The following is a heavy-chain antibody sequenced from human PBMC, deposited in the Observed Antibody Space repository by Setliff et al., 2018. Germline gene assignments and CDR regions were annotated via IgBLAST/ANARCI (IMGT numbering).Heavy chain of an antibody. D-gene: IGHD2-2*01. V-gene: IGHV2-5*02. J-gene: IGHJ5*02. CDR2: IYWDDDK. Sequence: SGPTLVNPTQTLTLTCTFSGFSLSTSGVGVGWIRQPPGKALEWLALIYWDDDKRYSPALKSRLTITKDTSKNQVVLTMTNMDPVDTATYYCARRRGVVVSSWFDPWGQGTLVTVSS. CDR3: ARRRGVVVSSWFDP. CDR1: GFSLSTSGVG.